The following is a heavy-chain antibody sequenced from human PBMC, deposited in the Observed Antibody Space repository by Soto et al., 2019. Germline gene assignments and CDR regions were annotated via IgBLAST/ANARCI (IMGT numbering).Heavy chain of an antibody. Sequence: QVQLVQSGAEVKKPGSSVKVSCKASGGTFSSYTISWVRQAPGQGLEWMGRIIPILGIANYAQKCQGRVTITADKSTTTAYMALSSLRSEDTAVYYCASLMSSGYYYGLDVWGQGTTVTVSS. CDR2: IIPILGIA. CDR3: ASLMSSGYYYGLDV. J-gene: IGHJ6*02. D-gene: IGHD3-10*01. CDR1: GGTFSSYT. V-gene: IGHV1-69*02.